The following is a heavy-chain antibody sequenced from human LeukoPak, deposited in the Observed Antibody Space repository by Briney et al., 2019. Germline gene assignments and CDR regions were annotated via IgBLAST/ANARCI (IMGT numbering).Heavy chain of an antibody. CDR2: INTKTGNP. CDR3: ARGGGGAVVPAV. CDR1: GYTFSKYA. J-gene: IGHJ4*02. V-gene: IGHV7-4-1*02. Sequence: ASVKVSCKASGYTFSKYAMNWVRQAPGQGLEWMGWINTKTGNPTYAQGFTGRFVFSLEISDSAAHLQISSLKAEGTAVYYCARGGGGAVVPAVWGQGTLVTVSS. D-gene: IGHD2-2*01.